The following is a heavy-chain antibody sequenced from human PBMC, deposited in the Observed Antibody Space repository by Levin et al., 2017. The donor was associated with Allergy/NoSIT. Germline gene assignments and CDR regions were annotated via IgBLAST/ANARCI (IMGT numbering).Heavy chain of an antibody. Sequence: PSETLSLTCTVSGGSISSSSYYWGWIRQPPGKGLEWIGSIYYSGSTYYNPSLKSRVTISVDTSKNQFSLKLSSVTAADTAVYYCASLSRAEPDYWGQGTLVTVSS. CDR1: GGSISSSSYY. D-gene: IGHD2-2*01. V-gene: IGHV4-39*01. CDR2: IYYSGST. J-gene: IGHJ4*02. CDR3: ASLSRAEPDY.